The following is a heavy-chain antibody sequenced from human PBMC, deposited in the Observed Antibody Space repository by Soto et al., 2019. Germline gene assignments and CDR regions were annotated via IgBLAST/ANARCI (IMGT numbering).Heavy chain of an antibody. V-gene: IGHV4-4*07. Sequence: PSETLSLTCTVSGGSMSSYYWSWIRQPAGKGLEWIGRIYTTGSTNYNPSLKSRVTMSVDTSKNQFSLKLSSVTAADTAVYFCARTSSWLPFDYWGQGTLVTVSS. J-gene: IGHJ4*02. D-gene: IGHD6-13*01. CDR2: IYTTGST. CDR1: GGSMSSYY. CDR3: ARTSSWLPFDY.